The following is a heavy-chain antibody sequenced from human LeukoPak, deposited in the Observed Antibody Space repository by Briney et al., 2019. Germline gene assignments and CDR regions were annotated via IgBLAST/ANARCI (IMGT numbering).Heavy chain of an antibody. D-gene: IGHD2-15*01. J-gene: IGHJ4*02. CDR3: ARKMGCSGGSCHYFDY. Sequence: GESLKISCKGSGYSFTSYWISWVRQMPGKGLEWMGRIDPSDSYTNYSPSFQGHVTISADKSISTAYLQWSSLKASDTAMYYCARKMGCSGGSCHYFDYWGQGTLLTVSS. CDR1: GYSFTSYW. V-gene: IGHV5-10-1*01. CDR2: IDPSDSYT.